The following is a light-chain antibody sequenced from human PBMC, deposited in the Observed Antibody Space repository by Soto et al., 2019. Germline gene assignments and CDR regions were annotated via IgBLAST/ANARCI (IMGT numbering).Light chain of an antibody. Sequence: QSALTQPASVSGSPGQSITISCTGTSTDIGAYNFVSWFQHHPGKAPKLILFEVRIRPSGVSNRFSGSRSGNTASLTISGLQAEDEADYYCSSYTTAFFYVFGTGTKVTVL. CDR1: STDIGAYNF. CDR3: SSYTTAFFYV. V-gene: IGLV2-14*01. J-gene: IGLJ1*01. CDR2: EVR.